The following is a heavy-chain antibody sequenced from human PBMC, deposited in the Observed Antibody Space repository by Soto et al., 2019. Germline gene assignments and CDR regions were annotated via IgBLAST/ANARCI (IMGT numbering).Heavy chain of an antibody. J-gene: IGHJ2*01. CDR3: RGSTSTSGVYWSLDL. Sequence: QVQLQESGPGLVKPSGTLSLTCAISGGSITSTDWWSWVRQSPGKGLEWIGEIRHTGSTHYSPSLQSRVSISMDRSQTQIYLHLSSVPAADTPVYYCRGSTSTSGVYWSLDLWGRGTLVSVSS. CDR1: GGSITSTDW. V-gene: IGHV4-4*02. D-gene: IGHD6-13*01. CDR2: IRHTGST.